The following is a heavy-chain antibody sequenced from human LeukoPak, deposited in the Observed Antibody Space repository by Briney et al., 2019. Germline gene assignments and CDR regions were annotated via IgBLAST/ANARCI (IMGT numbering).Heavy chain of an antibody. CDR1: GFTFSSYA. CDR2: ISGSGDST. V-gene: IGHV3-23*01. D-gene: IGHD6-13*01. Sequence: GGSLRLSCAASGFTFSSYAMSWVRQAPGKGLEWVSAISGSGDSTYYGDSVKGRFTISRDNSKNTLYLQMNSLRAEDTAVYYCAKTRPLDSSSWSHGDYWGQGTLVIVSS. J-gene: IGHJ4*02. CDR3: AKTRPLDSSSWSHGDY.